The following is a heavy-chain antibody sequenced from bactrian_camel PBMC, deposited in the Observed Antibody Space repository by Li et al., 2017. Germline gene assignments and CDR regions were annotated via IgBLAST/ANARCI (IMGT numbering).Heavy chain of an antibody. D-gene: IGHD1*01. Sequence: QVQLVESGGGLVQPGGSLRLSCAASGFTFTNYWMHWVRQGPGKGLEWVSSSSSGALSVVYADSVKGRFTISRDNAKNTVYLLMNSLKPEDTAVYYCVKPNPDARGGFDHWGQGTQVTVS. CDR3: VKPNPDARGGFDH. J-gene: IGHJ4*01. CDR2: SSSGALSV. CDR1: GFTFTNYW. V-gene: IGHV3S25*01.